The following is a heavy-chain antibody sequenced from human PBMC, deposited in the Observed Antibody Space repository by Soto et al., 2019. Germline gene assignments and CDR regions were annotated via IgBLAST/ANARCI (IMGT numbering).Heavy chain of an antibody. CDR1: GCSISSYY. CDR3: ARDYLGAAAGFDY. V-gene: IGHV4-59*12. J-gene: IGHJ4*02. CDR2: IYYSGST. D-gene: IGHD6-13*01. Sequence: SETLSLTCTFSGCSISSYYWSWIRQPPGKGLEWIGYIYYSGSTNYNPSLKSRVTISVDTSKNQFSLKLSSVTAADTAVYYCARDYLGAAAGFDYWGQGTLVTVSS.